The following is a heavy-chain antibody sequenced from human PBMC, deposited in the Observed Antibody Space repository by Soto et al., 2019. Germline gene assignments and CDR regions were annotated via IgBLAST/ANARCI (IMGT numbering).Heavy chain of an antibody. CDR1: GFPFSSRA. CDR3: AEWARYCSGADCRA. CDR2: ISGSGTIT. Sequence: EVQLWESGGGLVQPGGSLRLSCAASGFPFSSRAMSWVRQAPGKGLEWVSAISGSGTITYYADSVKGRFTISRDTSKNTLYLQMNSLRADDTAVYYCAEWARYCSGADCRAWGQGTLVTVSS. D-gene: IGHD2-15*01. J-gene: IGHJ5*02. V-gene: IGHV3-23*01.